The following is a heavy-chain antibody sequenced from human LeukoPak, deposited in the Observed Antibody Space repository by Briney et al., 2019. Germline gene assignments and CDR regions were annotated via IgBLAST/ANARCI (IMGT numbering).Heavy chain of an antibody. CDR2: IYYCGST. CDR1: GLSISSYY. CDR3: ARARYCSTSCYSDY. Sequence: SEPLSLTCTVSGLSISSYYWSWLRQPPGKGLEWVGYIYYCGSTNYIPSLKSRVTISVDTSKNQFSLKLSSVTAADTAVYYCARARYCSTSCYSDYWGQGTLVTVS. D-gene: IGHD2-2*02. J-gene: IGHJ4*02. V-gene: IGHV4-59*01.